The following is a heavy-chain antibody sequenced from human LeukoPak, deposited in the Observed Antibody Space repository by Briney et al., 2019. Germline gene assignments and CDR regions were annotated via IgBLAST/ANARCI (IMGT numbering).Heavy chain of an antibody. Sequence: SETLSLTCAVYGGSFSGYYWSWIRQPPGKGLEWIGEINHSGSTNYNPSLKSRVTISVDTSKNQFSLKLSSVTAADTAVYYCARGRDVYYYGSGSKRKNYYFDYWGQGTLVTVSS. CDR1: GGSFSGYY. J-gene: IGHJ4*02. V-gene: IGHV4-34*01. CDR3: ARGRDVYYYGSGSKRKNYYFDY. D-gene: IGHD3-10*01. CDR2: INHSGST.